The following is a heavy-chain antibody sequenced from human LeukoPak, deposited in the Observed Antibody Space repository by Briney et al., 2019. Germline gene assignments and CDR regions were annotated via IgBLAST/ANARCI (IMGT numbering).Heavy chain of an antibody. CDR1: GYIFSNYG. V-gene: IGHV1-18*01. CDR3: ARDRGYGDHPSWFDP. CDR2: ISDYNGNT. Sequence: ASVKVSCKASGYIFSNYGTSWVRQAPGQGLEWMGWISDYNGNTDYAQKFRGRVTMTTDPSTDPSTSTAYMELRNLTSDDTAVYYCARDRGYGDHPSWFDPWGQGTQVTVSS. J-gene: IGHJ5*02. D-gene: IGHD5-12*01.